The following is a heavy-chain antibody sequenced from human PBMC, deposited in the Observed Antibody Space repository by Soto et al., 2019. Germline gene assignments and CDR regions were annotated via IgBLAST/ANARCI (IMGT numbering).Heavy chain of an antibody. Sequence: GESLKISCAASGFTFSSYAMSWVRQAPGKGLEWVSAISGSGGSTYYADSVKGRFTISRDNSKNTLYLQMNSLRAEDTAVYYCAKDKRGAAAGTFDYWGQGTLVTVSS. CDR1: GFTFSSYA. J-gene: IGHJ4*02. CDR2: ISGSGGST. D-gene: IGHD6-13*01. CDR3: AKDKRGAAAGTFDY. V-gene: IGHV3-23*01.